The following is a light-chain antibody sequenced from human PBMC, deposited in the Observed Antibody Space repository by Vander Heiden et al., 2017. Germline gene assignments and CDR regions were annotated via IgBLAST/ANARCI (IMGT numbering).Light chain of an antibody. V-gene: IGLV2-11*01. J-gene: IGLJ2*01. CDR3: CSYAGSRVV. Sequence: QSALTQPRSVSGSPGQSVTIPCTGTSSDVGGYNYVSWYQQHPGKAPNLMIYDVSKRPSGVPDRFSGSKSGNTASLTISGLQAEDEADYYCCSYAGSRVVFGGGTKLTVL. CDR1: SSDVGGYNY. CDR2: DVS.